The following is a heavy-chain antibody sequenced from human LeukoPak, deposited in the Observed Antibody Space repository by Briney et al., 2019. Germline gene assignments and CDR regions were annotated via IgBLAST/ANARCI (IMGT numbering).Heavy chain of an antibody. D-gene: IGHD2-21*02. CDR3: ARGPYCGGDCYFWFDP. V-gene: IGHV4-59*01. CDR2: IYYSGST. Sequence: SETLSLTCTVSGGSISSYYWSWIRQPPGKGLEWIGYIYYSGSTNYNPSLKSRVTISVDTSKNQFSLKLSSVTAADTAVYYCARGPYCGGDCYFWFDPWGQGTLVTVSS. CDR1: GGSISSYY. J-gene: IGHJ5*02.